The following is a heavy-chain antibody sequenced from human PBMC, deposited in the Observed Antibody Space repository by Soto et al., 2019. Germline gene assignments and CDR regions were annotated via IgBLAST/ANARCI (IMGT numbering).Heavy chain of an antibody. CDR3: ARLGFYYQSLDP. CDR1: GGSFTHNY. Sequence: SETLSLTSTVSGGSFTHNYWAWIRQPPGKGLEWIGYIYYGGTTRYNPSLESRVTVSLETSKSQFSLTLSSVTASDTAVYYCARLGFYYQSLDPWGHGTLVTVS. V-gene: IGHV4-59*08. CDR2: IYYGGTT. J-gene: IGHJ5*02. D-gene: IGHD2-2*01.